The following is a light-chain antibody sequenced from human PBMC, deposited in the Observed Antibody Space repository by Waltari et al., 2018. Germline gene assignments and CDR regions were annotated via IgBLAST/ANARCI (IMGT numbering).Light chain of an antibody. CDR3: QQYENLPLT. Sequence: DIQMTQSPSSLSASVGDSVTITCQASQNINNYLNRYQRKPGKGPKLLVCDVSDLERGVPPRFSGGGFGTEFKLIISSLQPEDAATYYCQQYENLPLTFGGGTTVEI. V-gene: IGKV1-33*01. CDR1: QNINNY. J-gene: IGKJ4*01. CDR2: DVS.